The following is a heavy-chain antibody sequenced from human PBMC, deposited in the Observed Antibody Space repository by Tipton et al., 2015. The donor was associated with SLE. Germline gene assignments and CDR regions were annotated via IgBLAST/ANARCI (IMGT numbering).Heavy chain of an antibody. CDR3: ASSPYSSSWYYFDY. CDR2: IYYSGST. D-gene: IGHD6-13*01. Sequence: TLSLTCTASGGSISSHYWSWIRQPPGKGLEWIGYIYYSGSTNYNPSLKSRVTISVDTSKNQFSLKLSSVTAADTAVYYCASSPYSSSWYYFDYWGQGTLVTVSS. V-gene: IGHV4-59*11. CDR1: GGSISSHY. J-gene: IGHJ4*02.